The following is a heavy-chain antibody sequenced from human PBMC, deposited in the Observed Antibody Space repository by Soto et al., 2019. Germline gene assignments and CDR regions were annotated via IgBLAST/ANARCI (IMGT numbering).Heavy chain of an antibody. D-gene: IGHD5-12*01. CDR1: GPTFIAYY. CDR3: ARVSVDVPE. Sequence: QLQLVQSGAEVTKPGASVKVSCKISGPTFIAYYLHWVRQAPGQGLEWMGWIDPKSGGTTSEQKFLGRVTMTRDTSINTAYMELNRLTSDDTAVYYCARVSVDVPEWGQGTLISVSS. CDR2: IDPKSGGT. V-gene: IGHV1-2*02. J-gene: IGHJ4*02.